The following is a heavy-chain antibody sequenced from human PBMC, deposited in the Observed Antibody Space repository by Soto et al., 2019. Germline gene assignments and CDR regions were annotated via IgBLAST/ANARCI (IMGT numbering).Heavy chain of an antibody. CDR3: GRKMIAGSEPFDY. J-gene: IGHJ4*02. D-gene: IGHD3-22*01. Sequence: VGSLRLSCAASGVTFISYAMSWVRQAPGKGLEWVSAISGSGGSTYYADSVKGRFTISRDNSKNTLYVQMNSLRGEDTALYYCGRKMIAGSEPFDYWGQGTLVTVSS. CDR2: ISGSGGST. CDR1: GVTFISYA. V-gene: IGHV3-23*01.